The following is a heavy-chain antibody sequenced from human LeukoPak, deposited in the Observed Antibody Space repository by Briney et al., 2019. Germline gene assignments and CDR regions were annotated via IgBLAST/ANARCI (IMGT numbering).Heavy chain of an antibody. CDR2: ISYDGTNK. J-gene: IGHJ4*02. CDR3: ARDSYYGGTQDY. CDR1: AFTFSTYA. D-gene: IGHD4-23*01. Sequence: PGKSLRLSCAASAFTFSTYAMHWVRQAPGKGLEWVAVISYDGTNKYYADSVKGRFTISRDNAKNSLYLQMNSLRAEDTAVYYCARDSYYGGTQDYWGQGTLVTVSS. V-gene: IGHV3-30-3*01.